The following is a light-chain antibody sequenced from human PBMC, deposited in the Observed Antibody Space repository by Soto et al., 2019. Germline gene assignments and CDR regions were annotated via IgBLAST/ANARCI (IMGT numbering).Light chain of an antibody. V-gene: IGLV1-51*01. Sequence: QSVLTQPPSVSAAPRQTVTISCSGSSSNIGNNFVSWYQHLPGAAPKLLIYNNNERPSGIPDRFSGSKSGTSATLGITGLQTGDEADYYCGTWDNSLSAVVFGGGTKLTVL. J-gene: IGLJ2*01. CDR3: GTWDNSLSAVV. CDR1: SSNIGNNF. CDR2: NNN.